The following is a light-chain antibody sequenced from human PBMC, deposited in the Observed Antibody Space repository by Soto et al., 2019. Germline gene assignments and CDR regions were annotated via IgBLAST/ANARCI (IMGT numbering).Light chain of an antibody. CDR1: QSISSS. CDR3: QQYDYLPRT. J-gene: IGKJ1*01. Sequence: EVVMTQSPATLSVSPGESATLSCRASQSISSSKLAWYQQKPGQAPRLLIYGASNWATGIPARFSGSGSGTEFTLTISSMQSEDFAVYYCQQYDYLPRTFGQGTKVEIK. CDR2: GAS. V-gene: IGKV3-15*01.